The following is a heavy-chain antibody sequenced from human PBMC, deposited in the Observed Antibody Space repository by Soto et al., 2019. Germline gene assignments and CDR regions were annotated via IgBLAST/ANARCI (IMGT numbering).Heavy chain of an antibody. Sequence: GGSLRLSCAASGFTFSSYSMNWVRQAPGKGLEWVSYISSSSSTIYYADSVKGRFSISRDNSKNTLYLQMNSLRAEDTAVYYCARDAVGDYYYYYGMDVWGQGTTVTVSS. CDR1: GFTFSSYS. CDR2: ISSSSSTI. CDR3: ARDAVGDYYYYYGMDV. D-gene: IGHD1-26*01. J-gene: IGHJ6*02. V-gene: IGHV3-48*01.